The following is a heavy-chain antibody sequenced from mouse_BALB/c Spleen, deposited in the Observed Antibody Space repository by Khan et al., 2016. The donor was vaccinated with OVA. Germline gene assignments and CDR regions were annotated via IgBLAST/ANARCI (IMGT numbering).Heavy chain of an antibody. J-gene: IGHJ1*01. CDR2: ISFGSATI. D-gene: IGHD1-1*02. V-gene: IGHV5-17*02. CDR1: GFTFSSFG. CDR3: ARSLCSTWCMDV. Sequence: EVELVETGGGLVQPGGSRKLSCAASGFTFSSFGMHWVRQAPEKGLEWVAYISFGSATIYYADTVKGRFTISRDNPKSSLFLQMTSLRSEDTAILYCARSLCSTWCMDVWGAGTTVTVSS.